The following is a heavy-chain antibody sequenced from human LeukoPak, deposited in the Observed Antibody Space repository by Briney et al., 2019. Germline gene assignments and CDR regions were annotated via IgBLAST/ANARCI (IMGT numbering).Heavy chain of an antibody. CDR3: ARVGVVVYAFDI. Sequence: GGSLRLSCAASEFTFSNYWMHWVRQAPGKGLVWVSRISRDGSSTSYADSVKGRFTISRGNAKNTLYLHMNSLRAEDTAVYYCARVGVVVYAFDIWGQGTMVTVSS. V-gene: IGHV3-74*01. J-gene: IGHJ3*02. CDR2: ISRDGSST. CDR1: EFTFSNYW. D-gene: IGHD2-15*01.